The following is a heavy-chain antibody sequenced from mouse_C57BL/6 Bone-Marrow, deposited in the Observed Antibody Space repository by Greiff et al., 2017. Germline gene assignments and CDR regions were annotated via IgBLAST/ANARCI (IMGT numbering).Heavy chain of an antibody. CDR3: AHSNYEREMDD. CDR2: IYPRSGNT. CDR1: GYTFTSYG. D-gene: IGHD2-5*01. Sequence: VKLQESGAELARPGASVKLSCKASGYTFTSYGISWVKHRTGQGLEWIGEIYPRSGNTYYNEKFKGKDTLTADKSSSTAYMELRSLTSEDSAVYFCAHSNYEREMDDWGQGTSVTVSS. V-gene: IGHV1-81*01. J-gene: IGHJ4*01.